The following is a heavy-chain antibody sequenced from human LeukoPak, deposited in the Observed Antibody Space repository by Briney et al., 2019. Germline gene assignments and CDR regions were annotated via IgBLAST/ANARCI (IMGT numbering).Heavy chain of an antibody. V-gene: IGHV3-53*01. CDR1: GFTVSNYY. CDR3: ARSRYDHYYMDV. CDR2: IYSGSRT. Sequence: TGGSLRLSCAASGFTVSNYYMSWVRQAPGKGLEWVSVIYSGSRTDYADSVKGRFTISRDNSKNTLYLQMNSLRAEDTAVYYCARSRYDHYYMDVWGKGTTVTVSS. J-gene: IGHJ6*03.